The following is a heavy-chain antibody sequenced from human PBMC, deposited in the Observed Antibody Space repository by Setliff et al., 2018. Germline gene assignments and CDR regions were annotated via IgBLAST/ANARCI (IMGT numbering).Heavy chain of an antibody. D-gene: IGHD5-18*01. CDR1: GYTFTSYD. Sequence: ASVKVSCKASGYTFTSYDINWVRQATGQGLEWMGWMNPNSGNTGYAQKFQGRVTMTRNTSISTAYMDLSSLRFEDTAVYYCYITYSYGLYYFDYWGQGTLVTVSS. V-gene: IGHV1-8*02. CDR3: YITYSYGLYYFDY. CDR2: MNPNSGNT. J-gene: IGHJ4*02.